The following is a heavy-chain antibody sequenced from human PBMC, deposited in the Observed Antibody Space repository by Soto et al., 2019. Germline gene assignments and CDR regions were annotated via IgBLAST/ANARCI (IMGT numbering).Heavy chain of an antibody. Sequence: EVQLVESGGGLFQPGGPLGLSCAASGFTFSRHWMTWVRRAQGKGWGWVANIKEDGSQKYYVDSVKGRFTISRDNAKNSVYLQMNSLRAEDTAVYYCARDTYGDYGQVLDYWGQGTLVTVSS. CDR2: IKEDGSQK. J-gene: IGHJ4*02. CDR3: ARDTYGDYGQVLDY. V-gene: IGHV3-7*01. D-gene: IGHD4-17*01. CDR1: GFTFSRHW.